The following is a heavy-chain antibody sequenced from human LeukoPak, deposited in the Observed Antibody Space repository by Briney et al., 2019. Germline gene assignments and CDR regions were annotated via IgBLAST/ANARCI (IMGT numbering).Heavy chain of an antibody. J-gene: IGHJ4*02. V-gene: IGHV4-34*01. D-gene: IGHD6-13*01. Sequence: PSETLSLTCAVYGGSFSGYYWSWIRQPPGKGLEWIGEINHSGSTNYNPSLKSRVTISVDTSKNQFSLKLSSVTAADTAVYYCARQGVAAADPYFDYWGQGTLVTVSS. CDR2: INHSGST. CDR1: GGSFSGYY. CDR3: ARQGVAAADPYFDY.